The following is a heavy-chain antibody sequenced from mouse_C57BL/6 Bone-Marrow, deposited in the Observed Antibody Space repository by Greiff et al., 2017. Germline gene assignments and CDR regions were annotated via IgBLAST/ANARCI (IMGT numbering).Heavy chain of an antibody. CDR2: IDPENGDT. J-gene: IGHJ2*01. Sequence: VQLQQSGAELVRPGASVKLSCTASGFNIKDDYMHWVKQRPEQGLEWIGWIDPENGDTEYASKFQGKATITADTSSNTAYLQLSSLTSEDTAVYCCTLGNFDYWGQGTTLTVSS. CDR1: GFNIKDDY. CDR3: TLGNFDY. V-gene: IGHV14-4*01.